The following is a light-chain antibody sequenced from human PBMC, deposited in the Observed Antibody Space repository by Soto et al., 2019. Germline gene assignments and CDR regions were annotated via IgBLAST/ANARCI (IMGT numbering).Light chain of an antibody. CDR3: QRYNSVPNT. V-gene: IGKV1-27*01. CDR1: QGISSY. CDR2: GAS. J-gene: IGKJ3*01. Sequence: DIQMTQSPSSLSASVGDRVTITCRASQGISSYLAWYQQKPGKVPKLLIYGASTLHSGVPSRFSGSGSGTDFTRTINSLQPEDVATYYCQRYNSVPNTFGPGTKVDIK.